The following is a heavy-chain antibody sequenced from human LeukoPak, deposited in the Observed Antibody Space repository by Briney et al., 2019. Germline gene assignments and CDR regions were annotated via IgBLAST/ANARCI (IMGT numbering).Heavy chain of an antibody. D-gene: IGHD3-10*01. CDR1: GFTFSSYA. V-gene: IGHV3-23*01. Sequence: GGSLRLSCAASGFTFSSYAMSWVRQAPGKGLEWVSAISGSGGSTYYADSVKGRLTISRDNSKNTLYLQMNSLRAEDTAVYYCAKAPMVRGAVFDYWGQGTLVTVSS. CDR2: ISGSGGST. J-gene: IGHJ4*02. CDR3: AKAPMVRGAVFDY.